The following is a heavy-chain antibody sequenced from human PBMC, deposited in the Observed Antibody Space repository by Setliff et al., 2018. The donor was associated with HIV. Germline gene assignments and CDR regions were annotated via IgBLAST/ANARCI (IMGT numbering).Heavy chain of an antibody. Sequence: GGSLRLSCTASGFTFGDYAMSWVRQAPGKGLEWVSTITDSGDSTYYADSVKGRFTISRDNSKNTLYLQMNSLTDADTALYYCVKVPGSGIVRYFDYWGQGTLVTVSS. CDR3: VKVPGSGIVRYFDY. CDR1: GFTFGDYA. D-gene: IGHD3-22*01. V-gene: IGHV3-23*01. J-gene: IGHJ4*02. CDR2: ITDSGDST.